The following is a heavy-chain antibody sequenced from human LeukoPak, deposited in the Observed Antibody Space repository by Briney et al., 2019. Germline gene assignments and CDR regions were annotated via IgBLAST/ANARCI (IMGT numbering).Heavy chain of an antibody. CDR3: ARGLRDDYGTDV. CDR1: GFTFSSYW. V-gene: IGHV3-74*03. CDR2: VYDDGSRP. Sequence: PGGSLRLSCAASGFTFSSYWMHWVRQAPGKGLVWVSRVYDDGSRPAYADSVKGRFTISRDNAENTVYLQMNSLRVEDTAVYYCARGLRDDYGTDVWGQGATVTVSS. J-gene: IGHJ6*02.